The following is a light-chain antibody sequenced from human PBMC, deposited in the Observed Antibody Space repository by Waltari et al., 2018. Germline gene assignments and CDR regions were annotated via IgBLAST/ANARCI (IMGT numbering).Light chain of an antibody. CDR3: QQYGSSHLWT. CDR2: GAS. J-gene: IGKJ1*01. V-gene: IGKV3-20*01. Sequence: EIVLTQSPGTLSLSPGERATLPCRASQSVSSSYLAWYQQKPGQAPRLLIYGASSRATGIPDRFSGSGSGTDFTLTISRLEPEDFAVYYCQQYGSSHLWTFGQGTKVEIK. CDR1: QSVSSSY.